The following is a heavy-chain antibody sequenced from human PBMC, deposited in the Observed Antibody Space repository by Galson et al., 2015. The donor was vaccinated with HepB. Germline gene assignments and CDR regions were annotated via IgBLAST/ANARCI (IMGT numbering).Heavy chain of an antibody. CDR3: AKDRSSSVPNYYGMDV. CDR2: IWYDGSNK. Sequence: SLRLSCAASGFTFSSYGMHWVRQAPGKGLEWVAVIWYDGSNKYYADSVKGRFTISRDNSKNTLYLQMNSLRAEDTAVYYCAKDRSSSVPNYYGMDVWGQGTTVTVSS. J-gene: IGHJ6*02. CDR1: GFTFSSYG. V-gene: IGHV3-33*06. D-gene: IGHD6-6*01.